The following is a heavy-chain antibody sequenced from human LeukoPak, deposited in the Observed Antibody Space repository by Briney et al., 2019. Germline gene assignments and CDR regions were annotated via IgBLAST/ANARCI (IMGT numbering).Heavy chain of an antibody. CDR1: GGPISSYF. D-gene: IGHD2-2*01. CDR3: ARVVQGFDDFEI. V-gene: IGHV4-4*07. J-gene: IGHJ3*02. CDR2: IYITGST. Sequence: PSETLSLTCSVSGGPISSYFWTWIRQRAGEGLEWIGRIYITGSTNCNPSLKSRVTMSVDTSKNQFSLKLSSVPAADTAVYYCARVVQGFDDFEIWGQGTMVTVSS.